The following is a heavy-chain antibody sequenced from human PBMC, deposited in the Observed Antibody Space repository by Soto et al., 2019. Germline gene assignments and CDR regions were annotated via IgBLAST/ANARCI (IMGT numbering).Heavy chain of an antibody. Sequence: VGSLRLSCAASGFTFSGFGMHWVRQAPGKGLEWVAIIWYDGSDKNYADSVKGRFTISRDNSKNTLYLQMNSLRAEDTAVYHCAFGNLSYYFDFWGQGTPVTVSS. CDR1: GFTFSGFG. J-gene: IGHJ4*02. CDR2: IWYDGSDK. CDR3: AFGNLSYYFDF. V-gene: IGHV3-33*01. D-gene: IGHD3-16*01.